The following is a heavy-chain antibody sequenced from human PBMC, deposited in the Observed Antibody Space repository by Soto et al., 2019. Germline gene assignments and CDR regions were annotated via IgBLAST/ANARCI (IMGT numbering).Heavy chain of an antibody. V-gene: IGHV3-23*01. Sequence: VQLLESGGDFVQPGGSLRLSCAASGFSFSNYAMLWVRQAPGKGLESISAISAAGVSTYYADSVQGRFTISRDNSKNTLYLQINSLRGEDTAIYYCAKRLTNGDEGQWGRGTLVTVSS. J-gene: IGHJ4*02. CDR2: ISAAGVST. CDR1: GFSFSNYA. D-gene: IGHD2-21*02. CDR3: AKRLTNGDEGQ.